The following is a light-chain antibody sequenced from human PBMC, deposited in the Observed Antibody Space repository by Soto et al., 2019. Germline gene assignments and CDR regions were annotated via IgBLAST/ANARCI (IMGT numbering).Light chain of an antibody. J-gene: IGKJ1*01. CDR1: QSVSSSY. CDR3: QQYGSSPWT. CDR2: GAS. V-gene: IGKV3-20*01. Sequence: EILLTQSPGTLSLSPGERATLSCRASQSVSSSYLAWYQQKPGQAPRLLIYGASSRATGIPDRFSGSGSGTDFTLTISRLEPEDFAVYYCQQYGSSPWTFGQGTKGEIK.